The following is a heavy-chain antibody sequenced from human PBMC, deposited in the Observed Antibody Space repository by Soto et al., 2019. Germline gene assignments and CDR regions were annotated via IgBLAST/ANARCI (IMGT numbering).Heavy chain of an antibody. CDR2: IYYSGST. CDR1: GGSISSGDYY. V-gene: IGHV4-30-4*01. Sequence: SETLSLTCTVSGGSISSGDYYWSWIRQPPGKGLEWIGYIYYSGSTYYNPSLKSRVTISVDTSRNRFSLKLSSVTAADTAVYYCARDPFGYYYDSSGYRNDYWGQGTLVTVSS. J-gene: IGHJ4*02. CDR3: ARDPFGYYYDSSGYRNDY. D-gene: IGHD3-22*01.